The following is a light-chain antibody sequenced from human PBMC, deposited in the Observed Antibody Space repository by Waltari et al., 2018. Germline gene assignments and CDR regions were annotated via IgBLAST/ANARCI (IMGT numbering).Light chain of an antibody. CDR3: QQLSTYPLT. CDR1: QGISSS. J-gene: IGKJ4*01. Sequence: DIQLTQSPSFLSVSVGDRAPSPCRARQGISSSFAWYQQKPGKAPKLLVYAASSLQSGVPSRFSGSGSGTEFTLTISSLQPEDFASYYCQQLSTYPLTIGGGTKVEIK. CDR2: AAS. V-gene: IGKV1-9*01.